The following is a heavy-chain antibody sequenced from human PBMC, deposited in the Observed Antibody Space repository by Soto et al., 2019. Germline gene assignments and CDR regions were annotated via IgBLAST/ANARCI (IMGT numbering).Heavy chain of an antibody. CDR1: GCTFTSYY. CDR2: INPSGGST. CDR3: ARACLPFGVVIMGAFDI. Sequence: ASVKVSCKASGCTFTSYYMHWVRQAPGQGLEWMGIINPSGGSTSYAQKFQGRVTMTRDTSTSTVYMELSSLRSEDTAVYYCARACLPFGVVIMGAFDIWGQGTMVTVSS. D-gene: IGHD3-3*01. V-gene: IGHV1-46*01. J-gene: IGHJ3*02.